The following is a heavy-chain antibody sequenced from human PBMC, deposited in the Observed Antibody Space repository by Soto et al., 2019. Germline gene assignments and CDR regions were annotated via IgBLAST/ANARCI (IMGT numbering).Heavy chain of an antibody. CDR2: ISYDGSNK. J-gene: IGHJ6*02. CDR1: GFTFSSYG. Sequence: GGSLRLSCAASGFTFSSYGMHWVRQAPGKGLEWVAVISYDGSNKYYADSVKGRFTISRDNSKNTLYLQMNSLRAEDTAVYYCAKGRYYDSTATSYYYYGMDVWGQGTTVTVSS. V-gene: IGHV3-30*18. D-gene: IGHD3-22*01. CDR3: AKGRYYDSTATSYYYYGMDV.